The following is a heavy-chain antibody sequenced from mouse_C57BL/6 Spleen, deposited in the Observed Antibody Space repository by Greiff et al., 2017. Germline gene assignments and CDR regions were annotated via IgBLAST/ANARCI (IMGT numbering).Heavy chain of an antibody. D-gene: IGHD2-3*01. CDR3: ARPRVYDGYFDY. Sequence: LVEPGASVKISCKASGHAFSSSWMNWVKQRPGKGLEWIGRIYPGDGDTNYNGKFKGKATLTADKSSSTAYMQLSSLTSEDSAVYFCARPRVYDGYFDYWGQGTTLTVSS. CDR2: IYPGDGDT. V-gene: IGHV1-82*01. J-gene: IGHJ2*01. CDR1: GHAFSSSW.